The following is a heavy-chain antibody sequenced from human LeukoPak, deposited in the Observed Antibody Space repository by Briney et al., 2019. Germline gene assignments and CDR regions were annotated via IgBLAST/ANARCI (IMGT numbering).Heavy chain of an antibody. CDR2: INTDGTVT. D-gene: IGHD6-19*01. J-gene: IGHJ4*02. V-gene: IGHV3-74*01. Sequence: PGGSLRLSCAASVFTFSKYLMLWVRQAPRKGLESVSRINTDGTVTTYADSVKGRFTVSRDNADNTMFLQMNSVRDEDTAVYYCATKQWLAPPPDSWGQGTPVTVSS. CDR1: VFTFSKYL. CDR3: ATKQWLAPPPDS.